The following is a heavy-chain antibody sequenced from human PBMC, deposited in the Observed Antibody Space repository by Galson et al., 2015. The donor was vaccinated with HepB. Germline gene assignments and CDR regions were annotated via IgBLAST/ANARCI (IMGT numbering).Heavy chain of an antibody. CDR1: GDSVSSNSAA. CDR3: ARIPIAAAGTGVDY. J-gene: IGHJ4*02. Sequence: CAISGDSVSSNSAAWNWIRQSPSRGLEWLGRTYYRSKWYNDYAVSVKSRITINPDTSKNQFSLQLNSVTPEDTAVYYCARIPIAAAGTGVDYWGQGTLVTVSS. D-gene: IGHD6-13*01. V-gene: IGHV6-1*01. CDR2: TYYRSKWYN.